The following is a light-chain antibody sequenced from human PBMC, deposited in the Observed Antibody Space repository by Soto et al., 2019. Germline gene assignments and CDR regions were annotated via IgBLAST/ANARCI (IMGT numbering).Light chain of an antibody. J-gene: IGKJ4*01. V-gene: IGKV3-11*01. Sequence: EIVLTQSPATLSLSPGERATLSCRASQSVSSYLAWYQQKPGQAPRLLVYDATNRATGIPARFSGSGSGTDFTLTISSLEPEDFAVHYCQHRNNWLTFGGGTTVEIK. CDR1: QSVSSY. CDR2: DAT. CDR3: QHRNNWLT.